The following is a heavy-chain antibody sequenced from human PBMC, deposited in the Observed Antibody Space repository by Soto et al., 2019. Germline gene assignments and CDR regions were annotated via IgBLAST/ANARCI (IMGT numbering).Heavy chain of an antibody. V-gene: IGHV3-23*01. CDR1: GFTFSSYA. J-gene: IGHJ3*02. D-gene: IGHD6-19*01. CDR3: AKERTDASSGWYLFGAFDI. CDR2: ISGSGGST. Sequence: GGSLRLSCAASGFTFSSYAMSWVRQALGKGLEWVSAISGSGGSTYYADSVKGRFTISRDNSKNTLYLQMNSLRAEDTAVYYCAKERTDASSGWYLFGAFDIWGQGTMVTVSS.